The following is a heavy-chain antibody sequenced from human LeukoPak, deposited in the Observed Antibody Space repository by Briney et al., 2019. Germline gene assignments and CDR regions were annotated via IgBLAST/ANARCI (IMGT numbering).Heavy chain of an antibody. CDR2: IYYSGRT. D-gene: IGHD5-12*01. V-gene: IGHV4-39*01. Sequence: PSETLSLTCIVSGDSISSSSYYWGWIRQPPGKGLEWIGSIYYSGRTYYNPSLKSRVTISVDTSKNLFSLKLSSVTAADTAVYYCARSVATIEDYFDYWGQGTLVTISS. J-gene: IGHJ4*02. CDR1: GDSISSSSYY. CDR3: ARSVATIEDYFDY.